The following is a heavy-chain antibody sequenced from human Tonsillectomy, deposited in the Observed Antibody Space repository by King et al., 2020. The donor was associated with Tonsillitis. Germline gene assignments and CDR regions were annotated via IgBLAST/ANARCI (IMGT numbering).Heavy chain of an antibody. D-gene: IGHD3-3*01. Sequence: QLVQSGAEVKKPGASVKVSCKVSGYTLTELSMHWVRQAPGKGLEWMGGVDPEDGETIYAQKFLGCVTMTEDTSTDTAYMELSSLRSEDTAVYYCATKYYDFWSGYYNRWFDPWGQGTLVTVSS. V-gene: IGHV1-24*01. J-gene: IGHJ5*02. CDR2: VDPEDGET. CDR1: GYTLTELS. CDR3: ATKYYDFWSGYYNRWFDP.